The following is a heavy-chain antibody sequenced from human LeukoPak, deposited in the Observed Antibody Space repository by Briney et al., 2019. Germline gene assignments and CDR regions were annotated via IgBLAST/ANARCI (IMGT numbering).Heavy chain of an antibody. CDR1: GGSISSGGYY. D-gene: IGHD4-17*01. Sequence: SETLSLTCTVSGGSISSGGYYWSWIRQHPGKGLEWIGYICYSGSTYYNPSLKSRVTISVDTSKNQFSLKLSSVTAADTAVYYCARGGLYGDLDYWGQGTLVTVSS. CDR2: ICYSGST. CDR3: ARGGLYGDLDY. V-gene: IGHV4-31*03. J-gene: IGHJ4*02.